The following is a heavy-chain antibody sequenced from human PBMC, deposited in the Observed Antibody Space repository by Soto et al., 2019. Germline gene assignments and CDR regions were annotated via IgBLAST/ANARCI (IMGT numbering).Heavy chain of an antibody. J-gene: IGHJ4*02. CDR3: ARDWAAMVPFDY. CDR2: IWYDGSNK. V-gene: IGHV3-33*01. D-gene: IGHD5-18*01. CDR1: GFTFSSYG. Sequence: QVQLVESGGGVVQPGRSLRLSCAASGFTFSSYGMHWVRQAPGKGLEWVAVIWYDGSNKYYADSVKGRFTISRDNSKNTLYLQMNSLRGEDTAVYYCARDWAAMVPFDYWGQGTLVTVSS.